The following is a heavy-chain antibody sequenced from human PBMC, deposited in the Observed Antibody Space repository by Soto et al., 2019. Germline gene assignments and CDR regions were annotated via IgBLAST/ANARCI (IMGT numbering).Heavy chain of an antibody. Sequence: ASVKVSCKASGYTFTSYGISWVRQAPGQGLEWMGWISAYNGNTNYAQKLQGRVTMTTDTSTSTAYMELRSLRSDDTAVYYCARRRWDNMVRGVIIWDYWGQGTTVTVSS. CDR3: ARRRWDNMVRGVIIWDY. V-gene: IGHV1-18*01. J-gene: IGHJ4*02. D-gene: IGHD3-10*01. CDR2: ISAYNGNT. CDR1: GYTFTSYG.